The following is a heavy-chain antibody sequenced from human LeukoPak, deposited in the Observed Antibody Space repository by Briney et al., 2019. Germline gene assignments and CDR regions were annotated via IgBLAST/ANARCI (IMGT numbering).Heavy chain of an antibody. CDR1: GFTFSSYA. Sequence: QPGGSLRLSCAASGFTFSSYAMHWVRQAPGKGLEWVAVISYDGSNKYYADSVKGRFTISRDNSKNTLYLQMNSLRAEDTAVYYCAREGYSSGWYPSRYFDYWGQGTLVTVSS. CDR2: ISYDGSNK. D-gene: IGHD6-13*01. V-gene: IGHV3-30-3*01. J-gene: IGHJ4*02. CDR3: AREGYSSGWYPSRYFDY.